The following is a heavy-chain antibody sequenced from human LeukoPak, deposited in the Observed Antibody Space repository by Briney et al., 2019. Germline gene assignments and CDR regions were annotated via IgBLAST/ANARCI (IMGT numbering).Heavy chain of an antibody. Sequence: GGSLRLSCAASGFTFSSYGMHWVRQAPGKGLEWVAVIWYDGSNKYYADSVKGRFTISRDNSKNTLYLQMNSLRAEDTAVYYCARDGWIQLWLGYFDYWGQGTLVTVSS. J-gene: IGHJ4*02. CDR3: ARDGWIQLWLGYFDY. D-gene: IGHD5-18*01. V-gene: IGHV3-33*01. CDR1: GFTFSSYG. CDR2: IWYDGSNK.